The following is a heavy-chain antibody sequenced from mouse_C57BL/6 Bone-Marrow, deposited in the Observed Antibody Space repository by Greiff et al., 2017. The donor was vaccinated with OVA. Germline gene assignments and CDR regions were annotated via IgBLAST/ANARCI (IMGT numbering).Heavy chain of an antibody. J-gene: IGHJ4*01. D-gene: IGHD1-1*01. CDR1: GYTFTSYW. V-gene: IGHV1-64*01. Sequence: VQLQQPGAELVKPGASVKLSCKASGYTFTSYWMHWVKQRPGQGLEWIGMIHPNSGSTNYNEKFKSKATLTVDKSSSTAYMQLSSLTSEDSAVYYCAPTTVAPYAFDYWGQGTSVTVSS. CDR3: APTTVAPYAFDY. CDR2: IHPNSGST.